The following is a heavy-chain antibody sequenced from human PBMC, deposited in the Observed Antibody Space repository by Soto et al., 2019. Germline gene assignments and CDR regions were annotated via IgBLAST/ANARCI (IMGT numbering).Heavy chain of an antibody. CDR3: ARDLRITIFGGYYYYGMDV. J-gene: IGHJ6*02. V-gene: IGHV1-69*01. Sequence: QVQLVQSGAEVKKPGSSVKVSCKASGGTFSSYAISWVRQAPGQGLEWLGGIIPIFGTANYAKKFQGRVTITADESTSTAYMEMSSLRSEDTAVYYCARDLRITIFGGYYYYGMDVWGQGTTVTVSS. CDR2: IIPIFGTA. CDR1: GGTFSSYA. D-gene: IGHD3-3*01.